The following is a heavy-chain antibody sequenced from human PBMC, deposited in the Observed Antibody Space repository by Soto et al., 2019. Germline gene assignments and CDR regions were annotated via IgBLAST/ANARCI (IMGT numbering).Heavy chain of an antibody. CDR1: GYTFTGYY. CDR2: INPNSGGT. J-gene: IGHJ6*03. Sequence: QVQLVQSGAEVKKPGASVKVSCKASGYTFTGYYMHWVRQAPGQGLEWMGWINPNSGGTNYAQKFQGWVTMTRDTSISTAYMELSRLRSDDTAVYYCVRGPCTNGVCYNYYYYMDVWGKGTTVTVSS. D-gene: IGHD2-8*01. V-gene: IGHV1-2*04. CDR3: VRGPCTNGVCYNYYYYMDV.